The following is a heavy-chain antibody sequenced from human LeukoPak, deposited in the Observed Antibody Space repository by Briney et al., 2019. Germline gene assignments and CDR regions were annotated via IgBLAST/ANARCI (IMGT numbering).Heavy chain of an antibody. D-gene: IGHD3-10*01. J-gene: IGHJ4*02. Sequence: ASVKVSCKASGYTFTSYGISWVRQAPGQGLEWMGWISAYNGNTNYAQKLQGRVTMITDTSTSTAYMELRSLRSDDTAVYYCARDQSSLLWFGELPHDYWGQGTLVTVSS. V-gene: IGHV1-18*01. CDR1: GYTFTSYG. CDR3: ARDQSSLLWFGELPHDY. CDR2: ISAYNGNT.